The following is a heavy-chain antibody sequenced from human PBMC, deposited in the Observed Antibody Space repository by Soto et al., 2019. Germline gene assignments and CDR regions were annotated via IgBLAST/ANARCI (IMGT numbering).Heavy chain of an antibody. CDR2: VYYNENT. D-gene: IGHD3-10*01. CDR1: GGSISSFTYY. Sequence: LSLTCSVSGGSISSFTYYWGWIRQPPGKGLEWIGTVYYNENTYYNPSLKSRVTITVDTAKNQFSLNLRSVTAADTAIYFCARRERYYGSPGWFDPWGPGTLVTVSS. CDR3: ARRERYYGSPGWFDP. J-gene: IGHJ5*02. V-gene: IGHV4-39*01.